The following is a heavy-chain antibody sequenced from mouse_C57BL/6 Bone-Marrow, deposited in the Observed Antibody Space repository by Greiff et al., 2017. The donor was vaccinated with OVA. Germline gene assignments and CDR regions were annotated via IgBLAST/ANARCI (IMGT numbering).Heavy chain of an antibody. CDR1: GYTLTSYG. D-gene: IGHD4-1*01. J-gene: IGHJ1*03. Sequence: QVQLKESGAELARPGASVKLSCKASGYTLTSYGISWVKQRTGQGLEWIGEIYPRSGNTYYNEKFKGKATLTGEKSSSTAYMELRSLTSEDSAVYVCALTQYFDVWGTGTTVTVSS. V-gene: IGHV1-81*01. CDR3: ALTQYFDV. CDR2: IYPRSGNT.